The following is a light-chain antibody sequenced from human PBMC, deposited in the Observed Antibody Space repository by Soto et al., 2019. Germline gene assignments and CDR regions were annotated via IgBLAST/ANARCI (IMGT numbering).Light chain of an antibody. CDR1: QSIRRF. J-gene: IGKJ1*01. CDR3: QQYNYYRWT. CDR2: RAS. Sequence: IQMTQSPSSLSASVGDRVTITCRASQSIRRFLAWYQQKPGKAPKLLIYRASNLESGAPSRFSGSGSGTEFTLTISSLQPDDLAVYYCQQYNYYRWTFGQGTKVDIK. V-gene: IGKV1-5*03.